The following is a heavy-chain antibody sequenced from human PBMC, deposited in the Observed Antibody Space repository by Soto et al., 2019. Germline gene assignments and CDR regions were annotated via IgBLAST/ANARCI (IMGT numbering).Heavy chain of an antibody. CDR3: ARDKEVGGAGTIRYCLGC. V-gene: IGHV6-1*01. Sequence: PSQTLSLTCAISGDSVSSNSAAWNWIRQSPSRGLEWLGRTYYRSKWYNDYAVSVKSRITIDPDTYKTQFSLQLNSVTPDATAVYYPARDKEVGGAGTIRYCLGCWDRGTRGTVAS. J-gene: IGHJ4*03. CDR1: GDSVSSNSAA. D-gene: IGHD2-15*01. CDR2: TYYRSKWYN.